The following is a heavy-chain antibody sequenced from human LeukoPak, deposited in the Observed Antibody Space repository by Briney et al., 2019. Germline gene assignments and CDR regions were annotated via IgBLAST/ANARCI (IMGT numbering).Heavy chain of an antibody. CDR3: ARDQWPKYFDH. CDR1: GFTFGDYA. V-gene: IGHV3-33*08. D-gene: IGHD6-19*01. J-gene: IGHJ4*02. CDR2: LWSDGSKT. Sequence: EGSLRLSCTSSGFTFGDYALSWVRQAPGKGLEWVAVLWSDGSKTYYADSVKGRFTISRDTSKNTLYLQMNSLRAEDTAVYYCARDQWPKYFDHWGQGTLVTVSS.